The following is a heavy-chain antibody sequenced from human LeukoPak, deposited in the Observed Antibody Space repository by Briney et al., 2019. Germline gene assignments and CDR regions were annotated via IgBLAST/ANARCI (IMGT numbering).Heavy chain of an antibody. V-gene: IGHV3-30*18. CDR1: GFTFSSYG. D-gene: IGHD3-22*01. J-gene: IGHJ4*02. CDR2: ISYDGSNK. CDR3: AKPYYYDSSGYYEVDY. Sequence: GSLRLSCAASGFTFSSYGMHWVRQAPGKGLEWVAVISYDGSNKYYADSVKGRFTISRDNSKNTLYLRMNSLRAEDTAVYYCAKPYYYDSSGYYEVDYWGQGTLVTVSS.